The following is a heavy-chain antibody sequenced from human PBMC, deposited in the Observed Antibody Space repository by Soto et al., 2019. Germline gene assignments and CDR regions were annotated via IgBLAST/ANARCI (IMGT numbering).Heavy chain of an antibody. Sequence: PSETLSLTCTVSGGSISSGDYYWSWIRQPPGKGLEWIGYIYYSGSTYYNPSLKSRVTISVDTSKNQFSLKLSSVTAADTAVYYCARGRKWFGELFRSGKAVDYWCQGNLLTVSS. CDR1: GGSISSGDYY. CDR2: IYYSGST. V-gene: IGHV4-30-4*01. D-gene: IGHD3-10*01. CDR3: ARGRKWFGELFRSGKAVDY. J-gene: IGHJ4*02.